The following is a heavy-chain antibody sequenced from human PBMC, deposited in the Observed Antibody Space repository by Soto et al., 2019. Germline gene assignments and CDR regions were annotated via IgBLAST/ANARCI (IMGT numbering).Heavy chain of an antibody. Sequence: QVQLVESGGGVVQPGRSLRLSCAASGFIFRNFGMHWVRRAPGKGREWVATISGDGNDKYYPDSMKGRFTISRDNFNNTLYLQLNSLRPEDTAVYHCVQGASTAHQPLDSWCQGVLVTVSS. D-gene: IGHD1-26*01. CDR2: ISGDGNDK. V-gene: IGHV3-30*03. CDR1: GFIFRNFG. J-gene: IGHJ4*02. CDR3: VQGASTAHQPLDS.